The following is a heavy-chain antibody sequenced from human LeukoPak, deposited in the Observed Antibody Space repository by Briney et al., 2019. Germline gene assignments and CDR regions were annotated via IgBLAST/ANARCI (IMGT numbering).Heavy chain of an antibody. J-gene: IGHJ4*02. CDR2: IYSGGHT. Sequence: SQTLSLTCNVSGGSINSGSFYWSWIRQPAGKGLEWIGRIYSGGHTNYNPSLKSRVTVLADTSKNQFSLNLSSVTAADTAVYYCARSRGFSYGFNFDYWGQGTLVTVSS. CDR3: ARSRGFSYGFNFDY. D-gene: IGHD5-18*01. V-gene: IGHV4-61*02. CDR1: GGSINSGSFY.